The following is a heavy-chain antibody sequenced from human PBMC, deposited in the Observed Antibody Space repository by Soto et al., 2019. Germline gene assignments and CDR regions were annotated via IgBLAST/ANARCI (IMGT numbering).Heavy chain of an antibody. CDR1: GIPSSRYG. CDR3: AKDVKWGGMTTIHYFDS. CDR2: ISYDGVNK. D-gene: IGHD2-21*02. V-gene: IGHV3-30*18. J-gene: IGHJ4*02. Sequence: TGGSLRLSCAASGIPSSRYGMHWVRQAPGKGLEWLAVISYDGVNKYYADSVKGRSTISRDNAKNSLFLQMNSLRPEDTALYYCAKDVKWGGMTTIHYFDSWGQGTQVTVSS.